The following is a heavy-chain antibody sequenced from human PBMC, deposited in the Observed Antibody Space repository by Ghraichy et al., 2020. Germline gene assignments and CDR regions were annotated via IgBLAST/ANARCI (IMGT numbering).Heavy chain of an antibody. CDR3: ARDCGGDCYRAFDY. CDR1: GGSISSGGYY. Sequence: SETLSLTCTVSGGSISSGGYYWSWIRQHPGKGLEWIGYIYYSGSTYYNPSLKSRVTISVDTSKNQFSLKLSSVTAADTAVYYCARDCGGDCYRAFDYWGQGTLVTVSS. D-gene: IGHD2-21*02. CDR2: IYYSGST. J-gene: IGHJ4*02. V-gene: IGHV4-31*03.